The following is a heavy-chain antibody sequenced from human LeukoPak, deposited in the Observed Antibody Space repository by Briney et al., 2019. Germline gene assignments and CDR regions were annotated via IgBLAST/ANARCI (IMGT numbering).Heavy chain of an antibody. CDR3: AKGSGYRGYYFDY. Sequence: GGSLRLSCAASGFTFTSYSMSWVRQAPGKGLEWVSVIYSGGSTYYADSVKGRFTISRDNSKNTLYLQMNSLRAEDTAVYYCAKGSGYRGYYFDYWGQGTLVTVSS. V-gene: IGHV3-23*03. CDR1: GFTFTSYS. CDR2: IYSGGST. D-gene: IGHD3-10*01. J-gene: IGHJ4*02.